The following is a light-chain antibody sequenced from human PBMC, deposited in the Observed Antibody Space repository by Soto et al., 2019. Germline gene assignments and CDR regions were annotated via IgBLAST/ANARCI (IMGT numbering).Light chain of an antibody. CDR3: QQYANWPLN. Sequence: EVVMTQSPATVSVSPGERTSLSCRASQSVGTNLGGYQQKPGQAHRLLISKTSTRATGVPARFSGSGSGTEFTLTISSLQSEDIAVYYCQQYANWPLNFGGGTKVDI. CDR1: QSVGTN. V-gene: IGKV3-15*01. J-gene: IGKJ4*01. CDR2: KTS.